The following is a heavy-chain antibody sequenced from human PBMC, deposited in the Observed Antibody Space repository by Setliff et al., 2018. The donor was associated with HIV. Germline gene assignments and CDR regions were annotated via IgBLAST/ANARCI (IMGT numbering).Heavy chain of an antibody. V-gene: IGHV3-48*03. J-gene: IGHJ4*02. CDR1: GFSFPSYE. Sequence: GGSLRLSCAASGFSFPSYEMNWVRQAPGKGLEWISFISGSGNTIFYADSVRGRFTISRDNAKNSLYLQMNNLRAEDTAVYYCARARTGTTHYWGQGTLVTVSS. CDR3: ARARTGTTHY. CDR2: ISGSGNTI. D-gene: IGHD1-7*01.